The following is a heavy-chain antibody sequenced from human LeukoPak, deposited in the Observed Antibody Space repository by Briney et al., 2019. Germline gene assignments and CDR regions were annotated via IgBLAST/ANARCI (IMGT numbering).Heavy chain of an antibody. Sequence: SETLSLTCTVSGGSISSYYWSWIRQPAGKGLEWIGRIYTSGSTNYNPSLKSRVTMSVDTSKNQFSLKLSSVTAADTAVYYCARDAQKDTATIYFDYWGQGTLVTASS. CDR1: GGSISSYY. CDR2: IYTSGST. V-gene: IGHV4-4*07. D-gene: IGHD5-18*01. CDR3: ARDAQKDTATIYFDY. J-gene: IGHJ4*02.